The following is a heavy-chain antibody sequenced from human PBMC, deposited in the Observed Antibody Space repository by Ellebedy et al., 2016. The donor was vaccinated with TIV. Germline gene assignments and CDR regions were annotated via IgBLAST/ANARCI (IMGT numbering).Heavy chain of an antibody. D-gene: IGHD3-22*01. CDR2: INHSGST. J-gene: IGHJ3*02. V-gene: IGHV4-34*01. CDR1: GGSFSGYY. CDR3: TRVEDYYDSSGYHHSDAFDI. Sequence: SETLSLXCAVYGGSFSGYYWSWIRQPPGKGLEWIGEINHSGSTNFNPSLKSRVTISVDTSKNQFSMKLSSVTAADTAVYYCTRVEDYYDSSGYHHSDAFDIWGQGTMVTVSS.